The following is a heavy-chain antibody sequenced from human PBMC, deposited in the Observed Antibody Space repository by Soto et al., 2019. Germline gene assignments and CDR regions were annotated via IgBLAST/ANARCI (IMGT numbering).Heavy chain of an antibody. CDR3: VKDMSPGEVSRSDYMDV. CDR1: GFTFDDYA. J-gene: IGHJ6*03. D-gene: IGHD3-16*01. CDR2: ISWNSGNI. V-gene: IGHV3-9*01. Sequence: EVQLVESGGDLVQPGRSLRLSCAASGFTFDDYAMHWVRQAPGKGLKWVSGISWNSGNIGYADSVKGRFTISRDNANNSLYLQMSSLGAEDTALYYCVKDMSPGEVSRSDYMDVWGKGTTVTVSS.